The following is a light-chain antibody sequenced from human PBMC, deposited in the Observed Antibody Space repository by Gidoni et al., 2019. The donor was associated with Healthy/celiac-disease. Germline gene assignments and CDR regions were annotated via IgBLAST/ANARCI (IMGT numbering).Light chain of an antibody. CDR3: QQSYSTPRX. J-gene: IGKJ2*01. CDR2: GAS. CDR1: QSISSY. Sequence: IQMTQSPSPLSASVGDRVTITCRASQSISSYLNWYQQKPGKAPKPLIYGASSLQSGVPSRFSGRGAGTDFTLTISSPQPEDFATYYCQQSYSTPRXFXQGTKLEIK. V-gene: IGKV1-39*01.